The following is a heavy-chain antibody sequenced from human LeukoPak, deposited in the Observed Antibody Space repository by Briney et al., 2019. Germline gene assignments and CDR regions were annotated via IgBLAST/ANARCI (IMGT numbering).Heavy chain of an antibody. J-gene: IGHJ6*02. D-gene: IGHD2-15*01. V-gene: IGHV1-46*01. CDR3: ASSRRDVVVVAATRPYYYYGMDV. CDR2: INPSAGST. CDR1: GYTFTSYY. Sequence: ASVKVSCKASGYTFTSYYIHWVRQAPGQGLEWMGIINPSAGSTSYAQKFQGRVTMTGDTSTSTVYMDLSSLRSEDTAVYYCASSRRDVVVVAATRPYYYYGMDVWGQGTTVTVSS.